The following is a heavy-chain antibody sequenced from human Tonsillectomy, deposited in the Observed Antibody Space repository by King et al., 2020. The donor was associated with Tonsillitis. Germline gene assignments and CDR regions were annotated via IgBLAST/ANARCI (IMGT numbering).Heavy chain of an antibody. J-gene: IGHJ4*02. D-gene: IGHD5-12*01. Sequence: QLVQSGAEVKKPGESLRISCKGSGYSFSNHLINWVRQMPGKGLEWMGRIDPSDSYSNHSPSFHGHVTISADKSITTASLQWSSLKASDTAMYYCATRTGFSGYDSFFDYWGQGTLVTVSS. V-gene: IGHV5-10-1*03. CDR1: GYSFSNHL. CDR3: ATRTGFSGYDSFFDY. CDR2: IDPSDSYS.